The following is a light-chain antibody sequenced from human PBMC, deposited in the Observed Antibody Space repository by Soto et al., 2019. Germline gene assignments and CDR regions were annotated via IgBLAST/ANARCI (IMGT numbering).Light chain of an antibody. J-gene: IGKJ1*01. CDR3: QQRSNWPPT. CDR1: QSLGSY. V-gene: IGKV3-11*01. Sequence: EIVLTQSLATLSLSPGERATLSCRASQSLGSYLGWYQHKPGQAPRLLIYDASNRVTGIPARFSGSGSGTVFTLTISSLEPEDFAVYYCQQRSNWPPTFGQGTKVEI. CDR2: DAS.